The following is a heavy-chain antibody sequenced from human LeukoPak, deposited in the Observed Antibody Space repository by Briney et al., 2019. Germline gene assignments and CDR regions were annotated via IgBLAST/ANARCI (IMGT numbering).Heavy chain of an antibody. CDR1: GYSISSGYY. J-gene: IGHJ4*02. V-gene: IGHV4-38-2*02. CDR2: IYHSGST. CDR3: ARLGGIPRSCFDY. D-gene: IGHD2-15*01. Sequence: SETLSLTCTVSGYSISSGYYWGWIRQPPGKGLEWIGSIYHSGSTYYNPSLKSRVTISVDTSKNQFSLKLSSVTAADTAVYYCARLGGIPRSCFDYWGQGTLVTVSS.